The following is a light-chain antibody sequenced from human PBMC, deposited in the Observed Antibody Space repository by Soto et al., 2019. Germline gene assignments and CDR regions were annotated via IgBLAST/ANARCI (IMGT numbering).Light chain of an antibody. Sequence: EIVLTQSPATRSLSPGERATRSCRASQSVSNYLAWYQHKPGQAPRLLIYDATSRATGLPARCSGIGAGTDFTLTISSLEPEDFAVYFCQLRSNWPPTWTFGQGTKVEIK. CDR1: QSVSNY. CDR2: DAT. J-gene: IGKJ1*01. CDR3: QLRSNWPPTWT. V-gene: IGKV3-11*01.